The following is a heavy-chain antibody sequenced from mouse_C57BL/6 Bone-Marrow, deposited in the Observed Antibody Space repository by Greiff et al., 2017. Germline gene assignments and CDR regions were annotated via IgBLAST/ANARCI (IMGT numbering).Heavy chain of an antibody. CDR3: ANERAGTNYYAMDY. CDR1: GYTFTSYG. J-gene: IGHJ4*01. Sequence: QVQLQQSGAELARPGASVKLSCKASGYTFTSYGISWVKQRTGQGLEWIGEIYPRSGNTYYNEKFKGKATLTADKSSSTAYMELRSLTSEHSAVDICANERAGTNYYAMDYWGQGTSVTVSS. V-gene: IGHV1-81*01. CDR2: IYPRSGNT. D-gene: IGHD3-3*01.